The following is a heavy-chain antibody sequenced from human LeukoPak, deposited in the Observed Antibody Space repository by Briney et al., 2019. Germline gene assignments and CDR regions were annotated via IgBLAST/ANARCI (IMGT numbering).Heavy chain of an antibody. Sequence: ASVKVSCKASGYTFTSYGISWVRQAPGQGLEWMGWISAYNGNTNYAQKLQGRVTMTTDTSTSTAYMELRSLRSDDTAVYYCASTHCSSTSCGDAFDIWGQGTMVTVSS. J-gene: IGHJ3*02. V-gene: IGHV1-18*01. CDR2: ISAYNGNT. D-gene: IGHD2-2*01. CDR1: GYTFTSYG. CDR3: ASTHCSSTSCGDAFDI.